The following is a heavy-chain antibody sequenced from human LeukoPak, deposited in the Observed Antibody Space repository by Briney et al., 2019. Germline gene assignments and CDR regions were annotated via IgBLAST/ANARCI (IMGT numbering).Heavy chain of an antibody. Sequence: ASVKVSCKAFGYTFTGYYMHWVRQAPGQGLEWMGWINPNSGGTNYAQKLQGRVTMTTDTSTSTAYMELRSLRSDDTAVYYCASGGIAVTRAWDYWGQGTLVTVSS. CDR1: GYTFTGYY. V-gene: IGHV1-2*02. CDR2: INPNSGGT. J-gene: IGHJ4*02. CDR3: ASGGIAVTRAWDY. D-gene: IGHD6-19*01.